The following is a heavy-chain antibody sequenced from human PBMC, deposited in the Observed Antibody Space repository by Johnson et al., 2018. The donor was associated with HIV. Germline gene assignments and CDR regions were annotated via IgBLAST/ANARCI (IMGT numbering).Heavy chain of an antibody. CDR3: ARVSDDYGGNPAAWGAFDI. V-gene: IGHV3-30-3*01. CDR1: GFTFSSYA. Sequence: QVQLVESGGGLVQPGGSLRLSCAASGFTFSSYAMHWVRQAPGKGLEWVAVISYDGSNKYYADSVKGRFTISRDNSKNTLYLQMNSLRAEDTALYYCARVSDDYGGNPAAWGAFDIWGQGTMVTVSS. CDR2: ISYDGSNK. D-gene: IGHD4-23*01. J-gene: IGHJ3*02.